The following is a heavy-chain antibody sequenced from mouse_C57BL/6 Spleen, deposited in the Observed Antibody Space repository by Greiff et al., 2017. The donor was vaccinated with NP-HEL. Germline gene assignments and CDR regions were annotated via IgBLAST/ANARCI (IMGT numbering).Heavy chain of an antibody. CDR1: GFNIKNTY. V-gene: IGHV14-3*01. CDR2: IDPANGNT. D-gene: IGHD1-1*01. J-gene: IGHJ1*03. CDR3: AVYGSSPSYWYFDV. Sequence: EVMLVESVAELVRPGASVKLSCTASGFNIKNTYMHWVKQRPEQGLEWIGRIDPANGNTKYAPKFQGKATITADTSSNTAYLQLSSLTSEDTAIYYCAVYGSSPSYWYFDVWGTGTTVTVSS.